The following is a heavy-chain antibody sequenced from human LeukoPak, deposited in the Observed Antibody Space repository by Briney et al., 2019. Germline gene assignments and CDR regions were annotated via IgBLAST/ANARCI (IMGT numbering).Heavy chain of an antibody. D-gene: IGHD1-26*01. Sequence: GASVKVSCKASGYTFTSYGISWVRQAPGQGLEWMGWISAYNGNTNYAQKLQGRVTMTTDTSTSTAYMELRSLRSDDTAVYYCARPFLSGVYYYYYMDVWGKGTTVTVSS. CDR2: ISAYNGNT. CDR1: GYTFTSYG. CDR3: ARPFLSGVYYYYYMDV. V-gene: IGHV1-18*01. J-gene: IGHJ6*03.